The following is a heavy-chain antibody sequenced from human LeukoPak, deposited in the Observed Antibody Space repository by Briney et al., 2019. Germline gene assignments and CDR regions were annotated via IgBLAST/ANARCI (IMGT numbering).Heavy chain of an antibody. CDR1: GYTFTSYD. V-gene: IGHV1-8*01. D-gene: IGHD3-9*01. CDR2: MNPNSGNT. J-gene: IGHJ4*02. CDR3: ARMKARGGVLRYFDWLSPFDY. Sequence: GASVKVSCKASGYTFTSYDINWVRQATGQGLEWMGWMNPNSGNTGYAQKFQGRVTMTRNTSISTAYMELSSLRSEDTAVYYCARMKARGGVLRYFDWLSPFDYWGQGNLVTVSS.